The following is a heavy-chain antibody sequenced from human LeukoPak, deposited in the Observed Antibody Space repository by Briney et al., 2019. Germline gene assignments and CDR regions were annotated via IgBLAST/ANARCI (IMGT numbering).Heavy chain of an antibody. J-gene: IGHJ5*02. CDR1: GGSISSGSYY. V-gene: IGHV4-61*02. CDR2: FYTSGST. CDR3: AREKDNWFDP. Sequence: PSETLSLTCTVSGGSISSGSYYWSWIRQPAGKGLEWIGRFYTSGSTNYNPSLKSRVTISVDTSKNQFSLKLNSATAADTAVYYCAREKDNWFDPWGQGTQVTVSS.